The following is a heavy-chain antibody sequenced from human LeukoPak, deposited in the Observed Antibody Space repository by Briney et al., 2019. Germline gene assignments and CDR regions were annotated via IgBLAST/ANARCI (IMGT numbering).Heavy chain of an antibody. CDR3: ARAGFCTTSSCYMFD. J-gene: IGHJ3*01. CDR2: INRDGTTT. D-gene: IGHD2-2*01. CDR1: GFTFSSYW. Sequence: QPGGSLRLSCAASGFTFSSYWMHWVRQAPGKGLVWVSRINRDGTTTTYADSVKGRFTISRDNAKNTLYLQMNSLRAEDSAVYYCARAGFCTTSSCYMFDWGPGTMVTVSS. V-gene: IGHV3-74*03.